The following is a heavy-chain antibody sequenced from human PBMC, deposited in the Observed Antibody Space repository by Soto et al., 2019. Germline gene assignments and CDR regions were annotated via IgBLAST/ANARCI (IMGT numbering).Heavy chain of an antibody. J-gene: IGHJ4*02. CDR3: AREKYTAMVRFDY. Sequence: PGGSLRLSCAASGFTFSDYYMSWIRQAPGKGLEWVSYISSSGSTIYYADSVKGRFTISRDNAKNSLYLQMNSLRAEDTAVYYCAREKYTAMVRFDYWGQGTLVTVSS. D-gene: IGHD5-18*01. V-gene: IGHV3-11*01. CDR1: GFTFSDYY. CDR2: ISSSGSTI.